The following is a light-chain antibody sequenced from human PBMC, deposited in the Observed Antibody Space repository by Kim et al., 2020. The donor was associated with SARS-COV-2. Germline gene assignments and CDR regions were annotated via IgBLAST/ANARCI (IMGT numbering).Light chain of an antibody. V-gene: IGLV1-40*01. J-gene: IGLJ3*02. CDR3: QSFDTSLTGV. CDR1: RSNIGANYD. CDR2: GNN. Sequence: GQKVTISCTGDRSNIGANYDVHWDQQLQGRAPKLLIHGNNNRPSGVPDRFSGSKSGTSASLAITGLQAEDEADYYCQSFDTSLTGVFGGGTQLTVL.